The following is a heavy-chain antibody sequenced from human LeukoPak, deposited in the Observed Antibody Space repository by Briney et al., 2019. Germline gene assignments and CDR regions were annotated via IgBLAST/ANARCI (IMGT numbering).Heavy chain of an antibody. CDR1: GFTFSSYA. CDR3: AKVQNRDGIIDY. CDR2: ISGSGGST. J-gene: IGHJ4*02. D-gene: IGHD1-14*01. V-gene: IGHV3-23*01. Sequence: GGSLRLSCAASGFTFSSYAMSWVRQAPGKGLEWGSAISGSGGSTYYADSVKGRFTISRDNSKNTLYLQMNSLRAVDTAVYYCAKVQNRDGIIDYWGRGTLVTVSS.